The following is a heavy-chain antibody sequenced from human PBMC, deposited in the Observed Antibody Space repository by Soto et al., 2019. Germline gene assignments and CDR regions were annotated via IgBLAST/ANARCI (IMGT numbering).Heavy chain of an antibody. D-gene: IGHD3-9*01. Sequence: QVQLVQSGAEVKKPGSSVKVSCKASGGVFSNYALTWVRQAPGQGLEWVGGIVPVFGTPNYAPKFQGRVTVTADESPRTGYMELSCLTAEDTAMSYCARETHYLSSGYYFDNWGQGTLVSVSS. V-gene: IGHV1-69*01. CDR3: ARETHYLSSGYYFDN. J-gene: IGHJ5*02. CDR1: GGVFSNYA. CDR2: IVPVFGTP.